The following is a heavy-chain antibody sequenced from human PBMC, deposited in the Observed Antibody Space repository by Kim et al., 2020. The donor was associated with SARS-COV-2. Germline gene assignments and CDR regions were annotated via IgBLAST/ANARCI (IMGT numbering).Heavy chain of an antibody. J-gene: IGHJ4*02. Sequence: SVKVSCRVSGDTFSSYAISWVRQAPGQGLQWMGGIIPIFGTTNYAQKFQGRVTITADESTSTAYMDLSSLRSEDTAVYYCATYSSNSSSVFDYWGQGTLVTVSS. CDR3: ATYSSNSSSVFDY. CDR2: IIPIFGTT. V-gene: IGHV1-69*13. CDR1: GDTFSSYA. D-gene: IGHD2-2*01.